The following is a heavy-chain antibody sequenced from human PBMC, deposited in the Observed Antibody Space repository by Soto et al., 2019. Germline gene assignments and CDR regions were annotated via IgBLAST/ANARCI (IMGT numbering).Heavy chain of an antibody. Sequence: GGSLRLSCAASGFTFSSYAMTWVRQAPGKGLEWVSTISGNGGYTYYSDSVRGRFTISRDNSKKTLYLQMDSLRADDTAVFYCAKGKANIVFGVDTLFDYWGQGTLVTVSS. CDR3: AKGKANIVFGVDTLFDY. CDR2: ISGNGGYT. D-gene: IGHD3-3*01. CDR1: GFTFSSYA. V-gene: IGHV3-23*01. J-gene: IGHJ4*02.